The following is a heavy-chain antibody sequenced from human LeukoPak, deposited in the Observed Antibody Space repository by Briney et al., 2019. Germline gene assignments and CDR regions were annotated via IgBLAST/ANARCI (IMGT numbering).Heavy chain of an antibody. CDR2: INHSGST. CDR1: GGSFSGYY. J-gene: IGHJ4*02. V-gene: IGHV4-34*01. Sequence: SETLSLTCAVYGGSFSGYYWSWIRQPPGKGLEWIGEINHSGSTNYNPSLKSRVTISVDTSKNQFSLKLSSVTAADTAVYYCARIGGLRYFDWSSYYFDYWGQGTLVTVSS. CDR3: ARIGGLRYFDWSSYYFDY. D-gene: IGHD3-9*01.